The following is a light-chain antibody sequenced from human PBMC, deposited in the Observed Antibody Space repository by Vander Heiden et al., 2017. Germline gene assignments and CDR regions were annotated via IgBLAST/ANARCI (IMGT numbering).Light chain of an antibody. J-gene: IGLJ3*02. CDR1: SLRSYY. V-gene: IGLV3-19*01. CDR2: GKN. Sequence: SSELTQDPAVSVALGQTVRITCQGDSLRSYYASWYQQKPGQAPVLVIYGKNNRPSGIPDRFSCSSSGNTASFTITGAQAEDEADYYCYSRASSGNHLVVFGGGTKLTVL. CDR3: YSRASSGNHLVV.